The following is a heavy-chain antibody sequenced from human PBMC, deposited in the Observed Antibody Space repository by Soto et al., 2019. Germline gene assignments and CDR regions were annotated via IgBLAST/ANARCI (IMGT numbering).Heavy chain of an antibody. Sequence: QVQLVQSGGEVKRPGASVKVSCKTSGYAFSNYAITWVRQAPGQGLEWMGWISTTNVNSNYAQEFRGRVTMTKDTSTTTAYMELRSLRPDDTAVYYCARTLPGRGGMDIWGQGTTVTVSS. CDR2: ISTTNVNS. CDR3: ARTLPGRGGMDI. CDR1: GYAFSNYA. D-gene: IGHD3-10*01. J-gene: IGHJ6*02. V-gene: IGHV1-18*01.